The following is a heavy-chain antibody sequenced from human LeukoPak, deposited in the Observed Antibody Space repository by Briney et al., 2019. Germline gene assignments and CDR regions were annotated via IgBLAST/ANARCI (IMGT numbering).Heavy chain of an antibody. CDR1: GSSFSVYE. Sequence: PGGSLRLSCAASGSSFSVYEMHWVRQAPGKGLEWISDISSSGTTTYYADSVGGRFSISRDNAKNSLYLQMNSLRAEDTAVYYCTTLTVASNFDYWGQGTLVTVSS. CDR3: TTLTVASNFDY. J-gene: IGHJ4*02. V-gene: IGHV3-48*03. CDR2: ISSSGTTT. D-gene: IGHD6-19*01.